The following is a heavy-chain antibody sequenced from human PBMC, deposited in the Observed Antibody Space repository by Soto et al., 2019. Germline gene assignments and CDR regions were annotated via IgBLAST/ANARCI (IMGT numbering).Heavy chain of an antibody. Sequence: GGSLRLSCAASGFTFDDYAMHWVRQAPGKGLEWVSGISWNSGSIGYADSVKGRFTISRDNAKNSLYLQMNSLRAEDTALYYCAKDRYRSWYRNWFDPWGQGTLVTVSS. J-gene: IGHJ5*02. CDR3: AKDRYRSWYRNWFDP. CDR2: ISWNSGSI. CDR1: GFTFDDYA. V-gene: IGHV3-9*01. D-gene: IGHD6-13*01.